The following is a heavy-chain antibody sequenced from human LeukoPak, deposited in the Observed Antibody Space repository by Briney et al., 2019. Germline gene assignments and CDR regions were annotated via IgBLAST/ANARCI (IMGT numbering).Heavy chain of an antibody. CDR3: AREGPVAVAGLDY. CDR2: ISAYRGNT. CDR1: GYTFTNYG. D-gene: IGHD6-19*01. J-gene: IGHJ4*02. Sequence: ASVNVSCKASGYTFTNYGISWMRQAPGQGLEWVGWISAYRGNTNYAQNLQDRVTMTTDTSTSAAYMELRSLISDDTAVYYCAREGPVAVAGLDYWGQGTLVTVS. V-gene: IGHV1-18*01.